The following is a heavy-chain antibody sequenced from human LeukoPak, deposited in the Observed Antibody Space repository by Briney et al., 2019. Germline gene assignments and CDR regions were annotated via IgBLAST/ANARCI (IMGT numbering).Heavy chain of an antibody. CDR2: ISGSSGST. CDR1: GYTFATYS. J-gene: IGHJ4*02. V-gene: IGHV1-18*01. Sequence: ASVKVSCKTSGYTFATYSINWVRQAPGQGLEWMGWISGSSGSTNYAQKLQGRVTMTTDTSTTTAYMELRSLKSDDTAVYYCARGHSSGRDYYFDTWGQGTLVTVSS. CDR3: ARGHSSGRDYYFDT. D-gene: IGHD6-19*01.